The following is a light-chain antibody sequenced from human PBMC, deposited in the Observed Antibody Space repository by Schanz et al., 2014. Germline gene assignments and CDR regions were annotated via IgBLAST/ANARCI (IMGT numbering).Light chain of an antibody. J-gene: IGLJ3*02. CDR2: DVS. CDR1: SSDVGGYNY. CDR3: CSYAGSSISWV. Sequence: QSALTQPASVSGSPGQSITISCTGTSSDVGGYNYVSWYQQHPGKAPKVMIYDVSNRPSGVSNRFSGSKSGNTASLTISGLQAEDEADYYCCSYAGSSISWVFGGGTKVTVL. V-gene: IGLV2-23*02.